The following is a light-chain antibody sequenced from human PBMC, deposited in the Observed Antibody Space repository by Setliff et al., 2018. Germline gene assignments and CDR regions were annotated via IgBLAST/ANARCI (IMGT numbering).Light chain of an antibody. CDR1: SSDVGAYNY. CDR2: AVN. CDR3: NSYTGTTTPYV. V-gene: IGLV2-14*01. Sequence: QSVLAQPASVSGYPGQSITISCAGTSSDVGAYNYVSWYQQNPGKAPKLLIHAVNNRPSGVSDRFSGSKSGNTASLTISGLQAEDEADYYCNSYTGTTTPYVFGTGTKVTVL. J-gene: IGLJ1*01.